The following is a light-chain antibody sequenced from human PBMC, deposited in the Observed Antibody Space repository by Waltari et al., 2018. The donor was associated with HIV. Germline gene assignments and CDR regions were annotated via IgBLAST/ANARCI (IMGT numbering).Light chain of an antibody. J-gene: IGKJ1*01. V-gene: IGKV3-15*01. Sequence: EIVMTQSPATLSVSPGERATLSCRASQSVSGNLAWYQQKPGQAPRLIIYGASTRATGIPARFSGSGSGTEFTLTISSLQSEDFAVYYCQQYSNWRTFGQGTKVEIK. CDR3: QQYSNWRT. CDR2: GAS. CDR1: QSVSGN.